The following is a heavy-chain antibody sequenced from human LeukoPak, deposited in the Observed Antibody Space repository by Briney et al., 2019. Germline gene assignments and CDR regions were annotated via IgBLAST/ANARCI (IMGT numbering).Heavy chain of an antibody. CDR2: ISGSGGST. D-gene: IGHD3-9*01. CDR3: AILPAAGYFDWLSPPDY. V-gene: IGHV3-23*01. J-gene: IGHJ4*02. CDR1: GFTFSSYA. Sequence: GGSLRLSCAASGFTFSSYAMSWVRQAPGKGLEWVSAISGSGGSTYYADSVKGRFTISRDNSKNTLYLQMNSLRAEDTAVYYCAILPAAGYFDWLSPPDYWGQRTLVTVSS.